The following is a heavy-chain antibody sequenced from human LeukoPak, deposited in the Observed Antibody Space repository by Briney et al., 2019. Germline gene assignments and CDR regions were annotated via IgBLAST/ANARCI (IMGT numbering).Heavy chain of an antibody. CDR3: ARGSIASPLAFFDY. J-gene: IGHJ4*02. D-gene: IGHD3-3*02. CDR2: IYHSGST. V-gene: IGHV4-30-2*01. CDR1: GGSISSGGYY. Sequence: PSQTLSLTCTVSGGSISSGGYYWSWIRQPPGKGPEWIGYIYHSGSTYYNPSLKSRVTISVDRSKNQFSLKLSSVTAADTAVYYCARGSIASPLAFFDYWGQGTLVTVSS.